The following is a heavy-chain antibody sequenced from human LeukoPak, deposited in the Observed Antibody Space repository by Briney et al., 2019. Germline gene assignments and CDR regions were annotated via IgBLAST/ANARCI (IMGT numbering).Heavy chain of an antibody. V-gene: IGHV3-64*01. D-gene: IGHD3-10*01. Sequence: GGSLRLSCAASGFTFSSYSMNWVRQAPGKGLEYVSAISSNGGSTYYANSVKGRFTISRDNSKNTLYLQMGSLRAEDMAVYYCARQNGSGSYYVDYWGQGTLVTVSS. CDR1: GFTFSSYS. CDR2: ISSNGGST. CDR3: ARQNGSGSYYVDY. J-gene: IGHJ4*02.